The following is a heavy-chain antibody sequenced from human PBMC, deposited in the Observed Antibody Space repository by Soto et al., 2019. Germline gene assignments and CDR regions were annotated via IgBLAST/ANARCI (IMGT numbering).Heavy chain of an antibody. CDR3: ARGLSDSSSWTEGAEYLQH. CDR2: IYYSGST. V-gene: IGHV4-30-4*01. J-gene: IGHJ1*01. CDR1: GGSISSGDYY. D-gene: IGHD6-13*01. Sequence: QVQLQEPGPGLVKPSQTLSLTCTVSGGSISSGDYYWSWIRQPPGKGLEWIGYIYYSGSTYYNPSLKSRVTISVDTSKNQFSLKLSSVTAADTAVYYCARGLSDSSSWTEGAEYLQHWGQGTLVTVSS.